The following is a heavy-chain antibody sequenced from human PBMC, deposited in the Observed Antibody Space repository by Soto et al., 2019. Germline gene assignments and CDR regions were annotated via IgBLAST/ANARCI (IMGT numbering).Heavy chain of an antibody. CDR1: GGTFSSYA. D-gene: IGHD1-7*01. CDR2: IIPIFGTA. CDR3: AREDNWNSHFDY. V-gene: IGHV1-69*13. J-gene: IGHJ4*02. Sequence: AGKVSCKASGGTFSSYAISWVRQAPGQGLEWMGGIIPIFGTANYAQKFQGRVTITADESTSTAYMELSSLRSEDTAVYYCAREDNWNSHFDYWGQGTLVTVSS.